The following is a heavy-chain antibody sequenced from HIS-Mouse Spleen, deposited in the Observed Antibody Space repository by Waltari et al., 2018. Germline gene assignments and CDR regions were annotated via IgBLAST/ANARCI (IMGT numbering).Heavy chain of an antibody. J-gene: IGHJ4*02. Sequence: EVQLVESGGGLVKPGGSLRLSCAASGFTFSSYSMNWVRQAPGKGLEWVSSISSSSSYIYYADSVKGRFTISRDNAKNSLYLQMNSLRAEDTAVYYCARAGIAAAYYFYYWGQGTLVTVSS. CDR2: ISSSSSYI. CDR3: ARAGIAAAYYFYY. V-gene: IGHV3-21*01. D-gene: IGHD6-13*01. CDR1: GFTFSSYS.